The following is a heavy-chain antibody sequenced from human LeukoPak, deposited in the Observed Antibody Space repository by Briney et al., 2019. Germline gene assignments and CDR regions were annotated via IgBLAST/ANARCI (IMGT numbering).Heavy chain of an antibody. D-gene: IGHD3-9*01. CDR2: IYYTGST. V-gene: IGHV4-59*01. CDR3: ARGGTYNDILAFDP. Sequence: SETLSLTCTVSGGSISYYYWTWIRQSPGKGLEWIGQIYYTGSTYYNPSLKRRVTISVDTSRNQFSLNLTSVTAADTAVYYCARGGTYNDILAFDPWGQGTLVTVSS. CDR1: GGSISYYY. J-gene: IGHJ5*02.